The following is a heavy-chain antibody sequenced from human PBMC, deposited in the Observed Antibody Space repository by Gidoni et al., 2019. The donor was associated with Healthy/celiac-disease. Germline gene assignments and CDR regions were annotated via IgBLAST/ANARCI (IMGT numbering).Heavy chain of an antibody. V-gene: IGHV4-38-2*02. D-gene: IGHD6-19*01. CDR2: IYHSGST. Sequence: QVQLQESGPGLVKPSETLSLTCTVSGYSIRSGYYWGWIRQPPGKGLEWIGSIYHSGSTYYNPSLKSRVTISVDTSKNQFSLKLSSVTAADTAVYYCAREGQWLAPYYYYGMDVWGQGTTVTVSS. CDR1: GYSIRSGYY. CDR3: AREGQWLAPYYYYGMDV. J-gene: IGHJ6*02.